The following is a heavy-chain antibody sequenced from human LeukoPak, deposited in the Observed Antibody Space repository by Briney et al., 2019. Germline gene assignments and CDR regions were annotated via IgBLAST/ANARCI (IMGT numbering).Heavy chain of an antibody. CDR1: GYTFTSYD. V-gene: IGHV1-8*01. D-gene: IGHD6-19*01. J-gene: IGHJ3*02. Sequence: ASVTVSCKTSGYTFTSYDINWVRQATGQGLEWMGWMNPNSGNTGYAQKFQGRVTMTRNTSISTAYMELSSLRSEDTAVYYCARGLLVSSGWRIFRVLSLGNAFDIWGQGTMVTVSS. CDR2: MNPNSGNT. CDR3: ARGLLVSSGWRIFRVLSLGNAFDI.